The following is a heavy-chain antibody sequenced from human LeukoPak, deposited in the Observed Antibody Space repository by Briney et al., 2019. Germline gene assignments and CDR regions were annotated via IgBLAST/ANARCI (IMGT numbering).Heavy chain of an antibody. V-gene: IGHV3-30*01. CDR2: ISYDGSYE. Sequence: GGSLRLSCAASGFTFSSYAMHWVRQAPGKGLEWVALISYDGSYEYYADSVKGRFTISRDNSKNTLYLQLNSLRAEDTAVHYCARVRQSGYYYYYMDVWGTGTTVTVSS. J-gene: IGHJ6*03. D-gene: IGHD3-10*01. CDR1: GFTFSSYA. CDR3: ARVRQSGYYYYYMDV.